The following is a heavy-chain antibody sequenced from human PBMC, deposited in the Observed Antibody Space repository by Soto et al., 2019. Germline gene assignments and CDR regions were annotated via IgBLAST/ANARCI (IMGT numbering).Heavy chain of an antibody. CDR1: GFSLTTSGAG. J-gene: IGHJ6*02. Sequence: ESGPTLVNPTHTLTLTCTYSGFSLTTSGAGVGWIRRPPGKGLEWIGYIYYSGSTYYNPSLKSRVTISVDTSKNQFSLKLSSVTAADTAVYYCARVDASIAARIKYGMGVWGQGTTVTVSS. CDR3: ARVDASIAARIKYGMGV. D-gene: IGHD6-6*01. CDR2: IYYSGST. V-gene: IGHV4-30-4*08.